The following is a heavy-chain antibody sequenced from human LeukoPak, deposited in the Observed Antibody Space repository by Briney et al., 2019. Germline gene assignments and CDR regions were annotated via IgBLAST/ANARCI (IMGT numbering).Heavy chain of an antibody. Sequence: GASVKVSCKASGYTFTSYGISWVRQAPGQGLGWMGWISAYNGKTNYAQKLQGRVTMTTDTSTSTAYMELRSLRSDDAAVYYCARGLLTFGGVIGGPQALEYFQHWGQGTLVTVSS. CDR3: ARGLLTFGGVIGGPQALEYFQH. V-gene: IGHV1-18*01. CDR2: ISAYNGKT. CDR1: GYTFTSYG. J-gene: IGHJ1*01. D-gene: IGHD3-16*02.